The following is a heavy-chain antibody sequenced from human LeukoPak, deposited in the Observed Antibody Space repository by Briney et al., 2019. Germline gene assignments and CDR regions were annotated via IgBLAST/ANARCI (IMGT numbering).Heavy chain of an antibody. V-gene: IGHV3-30-3*01. CDR3: ASTGQGYTYGFDY. J-gene: IGHJ4*02. CDR1: GFTFSNYA. D-gene: IGHD5-18*01. CDR2: VSFDGDKE. Sequence: GGSLRLSCAASGFTFSNYAMHWVRQAPGKGLEWVAVVSFDGDKEYYADAVKGRFTISRDNPKNTLYLQMNNLRVEDTAVFYCASTGQGYTYGFDYWGQGILVTVSP.